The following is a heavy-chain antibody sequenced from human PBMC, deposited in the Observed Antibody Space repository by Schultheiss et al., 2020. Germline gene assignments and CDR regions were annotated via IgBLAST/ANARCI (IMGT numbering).Heavy chain of an antibody. V-gene: IGHV4-61*08. J-gene: IGHJ6*02. D-gene: IGHD6-19*01. CDR3: AREGNNQWLVEGMDV. CDR2: IYYSGST. CDR1: GGSISSGGYY. Sequence: SQTLSLTCTVSGGSISSGGYYWSWIRQHPGKGLEWIGYIYYSGSTNYNPSLKSRVTISVDTSKNQFSLKLSSVTAADTAVYYCAREGNNQWLVEGMDVWGQGTTVTVSS.